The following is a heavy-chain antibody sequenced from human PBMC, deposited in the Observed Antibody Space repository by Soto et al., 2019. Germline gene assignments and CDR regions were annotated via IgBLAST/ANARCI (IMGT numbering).Heavy chain of an antibody. J-gene: IGHJ1*01. D-gene: IGHD3-16*02. CDR1: GFTFSNSA. CDR2: IRTTGTST. V-gene: IGHV3-23*01. Sequence: EVQLLESGGGLVQPGGSLRLSCAASGFTFSNSAMSWVRQAPGKGLEWVSVIRTTGTSTYYADSVKGRFTVSRDNSYNTVFLQMNSLRPDDTAVYYCAKGGDVWGSYHVGFQQWGQGTLVIVSS. CDR3: AKGGDVWGSYHVGFQQ.